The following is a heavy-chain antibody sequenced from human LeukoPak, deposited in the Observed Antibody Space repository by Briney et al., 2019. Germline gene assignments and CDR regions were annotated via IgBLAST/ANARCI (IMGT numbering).Heavy chain of an antibody. D-gene: IGHD2-21*02. J-gene: IGHJ3*02. CDR2: MYPGDSQT. Sequence: GESLKISCKGSGYSFTTYWIAWVRQMPGKGLEWMGIMYPGDSQTRYSPSFRGHLTISADRSISTAYLQWSSLKASDTAMYYCARHNAYDGDWDAFDIWGQGTMVTVSS. CDR1: GYSFTTYW. CDR3: ARHNAYDGDWDAFDI. V-gene: IGHV5-51*01.